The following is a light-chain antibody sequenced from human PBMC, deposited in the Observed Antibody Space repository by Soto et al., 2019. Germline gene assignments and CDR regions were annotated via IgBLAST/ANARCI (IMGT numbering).Light chain of an antibody. CDR2: GAA. Sequence: EIVLSQSPGTLSLSPGERATLSCMASQSVTSTSLSWYQQKTGQAPRLLIYGAANRATGIPDRFSGRGSGTDFTLTISRLEPEDFAVYYCQLYGSSPMYTFGQGTTLELK. J-gene: IGKJ2*01. CDR3: QLYGSSPMYT. CDR1: QSVTSTS. V-gene: IGKV3-20*01.